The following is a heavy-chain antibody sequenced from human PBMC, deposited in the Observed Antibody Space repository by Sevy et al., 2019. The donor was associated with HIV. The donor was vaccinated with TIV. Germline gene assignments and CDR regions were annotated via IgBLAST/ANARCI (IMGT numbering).Heavy chain of an antibody. CDR3: ARMDGIFGVVIWSLDY. CDR2: INPNSGGT. J-gene: IGHJ4*02. Sequence: ASVKVSCKASGYTFTGYYMHWVRQAPGQGLEWMGWINPNSGGTNYAQKFQGRVTVTRDTSISTAYMELSRLRSDDTAVYYCARMDGIFGVVIWSLDYWGQGTLVTVSS. CDR1: GYTFTGYY. D-gene: IGHD3-3*01. V-gene: IGHV1-2*02.